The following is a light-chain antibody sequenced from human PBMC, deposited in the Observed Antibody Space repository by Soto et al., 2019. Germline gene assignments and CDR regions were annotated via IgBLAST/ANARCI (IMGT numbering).Light chain of an antibody. J-gene: IGLJ3*02. CDR1: SSDVGAYNY. V-gene: IGLV2-14*01. Sequence: QSALTQPASVSGSPGQSITISCTGTSSDVGAYNYVSWYQQHPGKAPKVMIFEVSDRPSGVSNRFSGSKSGNTASQTISGLQAEDEADYYCSSYTSSNTLVFGGGTKLTVL. CDR2: EVS. CDR3: SSYTSSNTLV.